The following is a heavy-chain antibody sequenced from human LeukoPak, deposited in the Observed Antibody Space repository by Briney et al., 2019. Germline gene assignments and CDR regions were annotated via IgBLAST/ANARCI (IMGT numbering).Heavy chain of an antibody. CDR1: RFTFSTYT. Sequence: GGSLRLSCAASRFTFSTYTMNWFRQAPEKGLEWVSTISGSGGSTYYADSVKGRFTISRDNSKNTLYLQMSSLRAEDTAVYYCAKERTQTTAFDYWGQGTLVTVSS. CDR2: ISGSGGST. CDR3: AKERTQTTAFDY. J-gene: IGHJ4*02. V-gene: IGHV3-23*01. D-gene: IGHD1-7*01.